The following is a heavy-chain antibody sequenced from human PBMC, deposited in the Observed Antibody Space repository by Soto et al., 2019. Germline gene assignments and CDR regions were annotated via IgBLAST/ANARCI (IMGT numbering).Heavy chain of an antibody. CDR1: GGSISSGGYY. D-gene: IGHD3-16*02. V-gene: IGHV4-31*03. CDR3: ARGRLRLGELSFPFDP. CDR2: IYYSGST. J-gene: IGHJ5*02. Sequence: NPSETLSLTCTVSGGSISSGGYYWSWIRQHPGKGLEWIGYIYYSGSTYYNPSLKSRVTISVDTSKNQFSLKLSSVTAADTAVYYCARGRLRLGELSFPFDPWGQGTLVTVSS.